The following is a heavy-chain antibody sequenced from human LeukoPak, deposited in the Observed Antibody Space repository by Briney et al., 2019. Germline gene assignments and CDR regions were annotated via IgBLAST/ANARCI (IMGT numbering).Heavy chain of an antibody. D-gene: IGHD3-22*01. CDR1: GFTFSSYG. J-gene: IGHJ4*02. V-gene: IGHV3-33*01. CDR3: ARDAKDSSGCYSLYFDY. CDR2: IWYDGSNK. Sequence: GRSLRLSCAASGFTFSSYGMHWVRQAPGKGLEWVAVIWYDGSNKYYADSVKGRFTISRDNSKNTLYLQMNSLRPEDTAVYYCARDAKDSSGCYSLYFDYWGQGTLVTVSS.